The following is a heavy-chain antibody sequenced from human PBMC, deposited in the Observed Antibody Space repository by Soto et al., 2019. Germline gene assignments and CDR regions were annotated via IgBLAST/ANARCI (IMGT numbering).Heavy chain of an antibody. V-gene: IGHV4-61*01. D-gene: IGHD2-8*01. CDR1: GGSVSSGSYY. Sequence: NPSETLSLTCTVSGGSVSSGSYYWSWIRQPPGKGLEWIGYIYYSGSTNYNPSLKSRVTISVDTSKNQFSLKLSPVTAADTAVYYCARKRPLVYAIDYWGQGTLVTVSS. CDR3: ARKRPLVYAIDY. J-gene: IGHJ4*02. CDR2: IYYSGST.